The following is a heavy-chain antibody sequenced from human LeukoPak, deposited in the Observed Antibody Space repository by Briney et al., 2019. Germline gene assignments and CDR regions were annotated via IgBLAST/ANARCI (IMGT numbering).Heavy chain of an antibody. Sequence: ASVKVSCKASGYTFTGYYMHWVRQAPGQGLEWMGWISAYNGNTNYAQKLQGRVTMTTDTSTSTAYMELRSLRSDDTAVYYCARESGYYDILRDFDYWGQGTLVTVSS. V-gene: IGHV1-18*04. J-gene: IGHJ4*02. CDR3: ARESGYYDILRDFDY. CDR1: GYTFTGYY. CDR2: ISAYNGNT. D-gene: IGHD3-9*01.